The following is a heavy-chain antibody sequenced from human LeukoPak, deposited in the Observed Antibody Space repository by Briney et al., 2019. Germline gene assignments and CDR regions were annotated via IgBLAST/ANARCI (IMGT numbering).Heavy chain of an antibody. Sequence: SETLSLTCAVYGGSFSGYYWAWIRQPPGKGLQWIGSIYHSGSTYYNPSLKSRVTISIDTSKNQFSLKLSSVTAADTAVYYCARGGGYYTSTIDYWGQGTLVTVSS. J-gene: IGHJ4*02. CDR3: ARGGGYYTSTIDY. V-gene: IGHV4-34*01. D-gene: IGHD3-22*01. CDR1: GGSFSGYY. CDR2: IYHSGST.